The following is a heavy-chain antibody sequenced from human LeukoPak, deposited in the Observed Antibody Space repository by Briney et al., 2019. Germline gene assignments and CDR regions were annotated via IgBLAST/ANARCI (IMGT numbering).Heavy chain of an antibody. V-gene: IGHV4-59*01. D-gene: IGHD2-2*01. J-gene: IGHJ4*02. Sequence: SETLSLTCSVSGGSISSYYWSWIRQPPGKGLEWIGYIYYNGRTHYNPSLESRVTISVDASKNQFPLQLHSVTAADTAVYYCARVFCSSTSCQKTFDYWGQGSLVTVSS. CDR2: IYYNGRT. CDR3: ARVFCSSTSCQKTFDY. CDR1: GGSISSYY.